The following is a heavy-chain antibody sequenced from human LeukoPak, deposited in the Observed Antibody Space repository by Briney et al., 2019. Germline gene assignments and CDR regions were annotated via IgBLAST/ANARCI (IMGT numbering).Heavy chain of an antibody. CDR2: ISSSSSYI. CDR3: ARVWMGGLPSNSFDY. Sequence: GGSLRLSCAASGFTFSSYSMNWVRQAPGKGLEWVSSISSSSSYIYYADSVKGRFTISRDNAKSSLYLQMNSLRAEDTAVYYCARVWMGGLPSNSFDYWGQGTLVTVSS. D-gene: IGHD4-11*01. CDR1: GFTFSSYS. V-gene: IGHV3-21*01. J-gene: IGHJ4*02.